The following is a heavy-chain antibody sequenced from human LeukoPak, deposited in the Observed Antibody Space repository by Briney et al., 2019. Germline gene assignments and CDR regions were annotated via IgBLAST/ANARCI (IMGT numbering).Heavy chain of an antibody. J-gene: IGHJ4*02. V-gene: IGHV6-1*01. CDR1: GDSVSSNSAA. CDR3: ARSLDTDLRE. D-gene: IGHD5-18*01. CDR2: TYYRSKWSI. Sequence: PSQTLSLTCAISGDSVSSNSAAWNWIRQSPSRGLEWLGRTYYRSKWSIDYAVSVKSRITINPDTSNNQLSLQLNSVTPEDTAVYYCARSLDTDLREWGQGTLVTVSS.